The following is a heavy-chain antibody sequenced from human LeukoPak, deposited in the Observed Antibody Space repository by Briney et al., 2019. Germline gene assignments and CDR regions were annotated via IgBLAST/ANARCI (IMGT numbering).Heavy chain of an antibody. CDR2: IYCSGGST. CDR3: AKALEYSSSSAYFDY. J-gene: IGHJ4*02. CDR1: GFTLSRLA. D-gene: IGHD6-6*01. Sequence: GSLRLFCGGSGFTLSRLALGWVRPAPGKGVEGVSAIYCSGGSTYYADSVKGRFTISRDNSKNTLYLQMNSLRAEDTAVYYCAKALEYSSSSAYFDYWGQGTLVTVSS. V-gene: IGHV3-23*01.